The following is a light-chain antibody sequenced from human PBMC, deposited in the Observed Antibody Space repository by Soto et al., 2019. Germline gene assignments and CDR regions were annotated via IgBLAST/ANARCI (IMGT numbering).Light chain of an antibody. J-gene: IGLJ1*01. V-gene: IGLV2-8*01. CDR3: CSYAGSSTFPYV. CDR2: EVS. CDR1: SSDVGGYNY. Sequence: QSALTQPPSASGSPGQSVTISCTGTSSDVGGYNYVSWYQQYPGKAPKLMIYEVSKRPSGVSNRFSGSKSGNTASLTISGLQAEDEADYYCCSYAGSSTFPYVFGTGSKVPVL.